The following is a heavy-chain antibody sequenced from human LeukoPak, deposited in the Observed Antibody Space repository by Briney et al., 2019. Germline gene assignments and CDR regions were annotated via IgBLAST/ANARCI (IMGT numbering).Heavy chain of an antibody. J-gene: IGHJ4*02. CDR1: GFTFSSYG. V-gene: IGHV3-30*02. Sequence: PGGSERLRCAASGFTFSSYGMHWVRQAPGKGLEWVAFIRYDGSNKYYADSVKGRFTISRDNSKNTLYLQMNSLRAEDTAVHYCAKSYDFWSGYYSSFDYWGQGTLVTVSS. CDR3: AKSYDFWSGYYSSFDY. D-gene: IGHD3-3*01. CDR2: IRYDGSNK.